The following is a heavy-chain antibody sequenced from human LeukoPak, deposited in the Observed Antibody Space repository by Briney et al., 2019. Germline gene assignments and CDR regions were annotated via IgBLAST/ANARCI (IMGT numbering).Heavy chain of an antibody. J-gene: IGHJ4*02. Sequence: PGGSLRLSCAASGFAFSSYGMHWVRQAPGKGLEWVAVISYDGSNKYYADSVKGRFTISRDNSKNTLYLQMNSLRAEDTAVYYCAKRTGVIITGDHWGQGTLVTVSS. V-gene: IGHV3-30*18. CDR2: ISYDGSNK. D-gene: IGHD3-10*01. CDR1: GFAFSSYG. CDR3: AKRTGVIITGDH.